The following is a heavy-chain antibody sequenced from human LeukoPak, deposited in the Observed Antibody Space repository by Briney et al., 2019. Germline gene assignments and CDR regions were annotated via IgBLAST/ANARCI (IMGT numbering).Heavy chain of an antibody. D-gene: IGHD5-12*01. CDR3: ARTRGYSGPYDY. J-gene: IGHJ4*02. V-gene: IGHV1-69*05. Sequence: SVKLSCKASGGTFSSYAISWVRQAPGQGLELMGGIIPIFGTANYAQKFQGRVTITTDESTSTAYMELSSLRSEDTAVYYCARTRGYSGPYDYWGQGTLVTVSS. CDR2: IIPIFGTA. CDR1: GGTFSSYA.